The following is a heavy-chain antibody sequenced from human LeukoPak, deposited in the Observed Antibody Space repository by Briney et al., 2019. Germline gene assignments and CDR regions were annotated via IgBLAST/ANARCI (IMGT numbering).Heavy chain of an antibody. D-gene: IGHD3-10*01. CDR2: ISSSASSI. Sequence: GGSLRLSCAASGFTFSDYYMSWIRQAPGKRLEWVSYISSSASSIYYADSVKGRFTISRDNVKNSLYLQMNSLRAEDTAVYYCARDWGVGRRDYWGQGTLVTVSS. CDR1: GFTFSDYY. V-gene: IGHV3-11*01. CDR3: ARDWGVGRRDY. J-gene: IGHJ4*02.